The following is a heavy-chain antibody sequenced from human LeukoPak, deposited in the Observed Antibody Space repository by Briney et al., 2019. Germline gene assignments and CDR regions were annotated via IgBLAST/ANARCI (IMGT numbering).Heavy chain of an antibody. CDR2: IKGDGIST. Sequence: PGGSLRLSCAASGFDFSSNWMHWVRHAPGQGLVWVSRIKGDGISTNYADSVKGRFTISRGIAKNTLYLQMSSLRAEDTGVYYCAKDHYWSIDYWGRGTLVTVSS. CDR3: AKDHYWSIDY. D-gene: IGHD3-3*01. J-gene: IGHJ4*02. CDR1: GFDFSSNW. V-gene: IGHV3-74*01.